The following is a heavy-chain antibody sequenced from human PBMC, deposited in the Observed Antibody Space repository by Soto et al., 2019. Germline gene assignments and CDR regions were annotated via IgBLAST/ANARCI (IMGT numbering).Heavy chain of an antibody. CDR2: INPNSGGT. V-gene: IGHV1-2*04. CDR3: ARAAPLSKSSKYYFDY. D-gene: IGHD2-2*01. CDR1: GYTFTGYY. Sequence: GASVKVSCKASGYTFTGYYMHWVRQAPGQGLEWMGWINPNSGGTNYAQKFQGWVTMTRDTSISTAYMELSRLRSDDTAVYYCARAAPLSKSSKYYFDYWGQGTLVTVSS. J-gene: IGHJ4*02.